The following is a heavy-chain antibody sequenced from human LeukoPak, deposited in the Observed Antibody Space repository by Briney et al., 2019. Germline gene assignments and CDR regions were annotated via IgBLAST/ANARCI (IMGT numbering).Heavy chain of an antibody. CDR2: IKQDGSEK. CDR1: GFTFSSYW. V-gene: IGHV3-7*01. J-gene: IGHJ6*02. Sequence: GGSLRLSCAASGFTFSSYWMSWVRQAPGKGLEWVANIKQDGSEKYYVDSVKGRFTISRDNAKNSLYLQMNSLRAEDTAVYYCARDVDYDSSGYSYYYYGMDVWGQGTTVTVSS. CDR3: ARDVDYDSSGYSYYYYGMDV. D-gene: IGHD3-22*01.